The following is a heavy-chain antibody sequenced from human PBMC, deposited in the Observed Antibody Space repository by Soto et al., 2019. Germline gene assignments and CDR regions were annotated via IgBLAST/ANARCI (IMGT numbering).Heavy chain of an antibody. CDR3: AKDGTPFGSGNYWVWFDY. J-gene: IGHJ4*02. CDR2: ISGSGGTT. Sequence: EVQLLGSGGGLIQPGGSLRLSCAASAFTFRFYAMSWVRQAPGKGLEWVSGISGSGGTTYYADSVKGRFTISRDNSKNTLSLQMNSLRAEDTAVYYCAKDGTPFGSGNYWVWFDYWGQGTLVTVSS. CDR1: AFTFRFYA. D-gene: IGHD3-10*01. V-gene: IGHV3-23*01.